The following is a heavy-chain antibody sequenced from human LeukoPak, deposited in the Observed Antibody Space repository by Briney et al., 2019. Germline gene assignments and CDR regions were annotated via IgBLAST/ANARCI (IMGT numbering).Heavy chain of an antibody. CDR1: GYTLTELS. CDR2: FDPEDGET. J-gene: IGHJ4*02. Sequence: ASVKVSCKVSGYTLTELSMHWVRQAPGKGLEWMGGFDPEDGETVYAQKFQGRVTMTEDTSTDTAYMELSSLRSEDTAVYYCATSHYDSSGYYVSPFDYWGQGTLATVSS. V-gene: IGHV1-24*01. CDR3: ATSHYDSSGYYVSPFDY. D-gene: IGHD3-22*01.